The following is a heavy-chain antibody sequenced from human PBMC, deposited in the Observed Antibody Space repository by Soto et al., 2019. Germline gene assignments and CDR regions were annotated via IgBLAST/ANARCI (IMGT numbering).Heavy chain of an antibody. V-gene: IGHV4-39*01. D-gene: IGHD1-1*01. Sequence: SETLSRTCSVSGGSIGTSSYYWGWIRKPAGKGLEWLGHIYYSGNTYYHPSLKSRVTISVDTSRNQFSLRLSSVTAADTAVYYCARLPQEYNYYGMDVWGQGTTVTVSS. J-gene: IGHJ6*02. CDR1: GGSIGTSSYY. CDR2: IYYSGNT. CDR3: ARLPQEYNYYGMDV.